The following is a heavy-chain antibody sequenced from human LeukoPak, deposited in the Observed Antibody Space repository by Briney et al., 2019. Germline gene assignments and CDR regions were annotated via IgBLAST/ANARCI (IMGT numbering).Heavy chain of an antibody. CDR1: GGTFSSYA. V-gene: IGHV1-69*01. J-gene: IGHJ4*02. CDR2: IIPIFGTA. CDR3: ARDDSSGVAFVY. D-gene: IGHD6-19*01. Sequence: SVKVSCKASGGTFSSYAISWVRQAPGQGLEWMGGIIPIFGTANYAQKFQGRVTITADESTSTAYMELSSLRSEDTAVYYCARDDSSGVAFVYWGQGTLVTVSS.